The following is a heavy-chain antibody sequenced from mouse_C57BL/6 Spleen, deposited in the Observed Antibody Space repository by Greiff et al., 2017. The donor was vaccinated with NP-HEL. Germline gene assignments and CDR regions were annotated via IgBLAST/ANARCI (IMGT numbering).Heavy chain of an antibody. Sequence: VQLQQSGPELVKPGASVKISCKASGYTFTDYYMNWVKQSHGQSLEWIGDINPNTGGTSYNQKFKGKATLTVDKSSSTAYMELRSLTSEDSAVYYCARGGNYVCDYWGQGTTLTVSS. D-gene: IGHD2-1*01. CDR2: INPNTGGT. J-gene: IGHJ2*01. CDR3: ARGGNYVCDY. CDR1: GYTFTDYY. V-gene: IGHV1-26*01.